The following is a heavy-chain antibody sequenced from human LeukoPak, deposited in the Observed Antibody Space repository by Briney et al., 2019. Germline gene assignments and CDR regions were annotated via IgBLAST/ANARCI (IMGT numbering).Heavy chain of an antibody. CDR2: IYSSGHA. V-gene: IGHV3-53*01. CDR1: GLTVSSNY. Sequence: GGSLRLSCAASGLTVSSNYMNWVRQAPGKGLEWVSVIYSSGHAYYADSVKGRFTISRDNSKNTLYLQMNSLRAEDTAVYYCARDRRHSDSTGFYYVGFDYWGQGTLVTVSS. CDR3: ARDRRHSDSTGFYYVGFDY. J-gene: IGHJ4*02. D-gene: IGHD3-22*01.